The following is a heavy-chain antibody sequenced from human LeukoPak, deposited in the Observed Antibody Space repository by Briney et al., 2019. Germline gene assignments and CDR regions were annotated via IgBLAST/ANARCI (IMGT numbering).Heavy chain of an antibody. CDR2: IYHSGTT. CDR3: ARGWRSIVVVQKAFDI. J-gene: IGHJ3*02. V-gene: IGHV4-59*01. D-gene: IGHD2-2*01. CDR1: GGSISDYY. Sequence: PSETLSLTCTVSGGSISDYYWSWIRQSPGKGLEWIGYIYHSGTTNYNPSLKSRVTISVDTSKNQFSLKLSSVTAADTAVYYCARGWRSIVVVQKAFDIWGQGTMVTVSS.